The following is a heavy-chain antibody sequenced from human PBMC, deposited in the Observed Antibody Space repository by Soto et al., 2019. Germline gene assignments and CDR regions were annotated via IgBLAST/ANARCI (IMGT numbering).Heavy chain of an antibody. Sequence: QVQLVPSGAEVKKPGASVKVSCKASGYTFTIYGISWVRQAPGQVLEWMGWISAYNGNTNYAQKLQGRVTMTTGTSTSTAYIALRSLRAVDTAVSEGAGANAAVHAYDYWLQGPLVTVPS. CDR3: AGANAAVHAYDY. CDR1: GYTFTIYG. V-gene: IGHV1-18*01. J-gene: IGHJ4*02. D-gene: IGHD2-8*01. CDR2: ISAYNGNT.